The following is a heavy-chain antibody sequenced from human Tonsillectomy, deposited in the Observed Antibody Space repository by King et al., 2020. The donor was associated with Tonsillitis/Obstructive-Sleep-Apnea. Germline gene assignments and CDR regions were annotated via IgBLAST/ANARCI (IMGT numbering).Heavy chain of an antibody. CDR2: TRNKANSYTT. D-gene: IGHD4-17*01. CDR1: GFTFSDHY. CDR3: ARVADYGDYDSHYGMDV. Sequence: EVQLVESGGGLVQPGGSLRLSCAASGFTFSDHYMDWVRQAPGKGLEWVGRTRNKANSYTTEYAASVKGRFTISRDDSKNSLYLQMNSLKTEDTAVYYCARVADYGDYDSHYGMDVWGQGTTVTVSS. J-gene: IGHJ6*02. V-gene: IGHV3-72*01.